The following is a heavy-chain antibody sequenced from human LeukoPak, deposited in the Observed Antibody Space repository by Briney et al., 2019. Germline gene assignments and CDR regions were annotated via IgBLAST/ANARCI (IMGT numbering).Heavy chain of an antibody. CDR1: GFTFSSYA. CDR3: AKHQQIFGDSLMDV. V-gene: IGHV3-23*01. D-gene: IGHD4-17*01. CDR2: ISGSGGRT. Sequence: GGSLRLSCGASGFTFSSYAMSWVRQAPGKGLEWVSTISGSGGRTYYGDPVKGRFTISRDNSKNTLYLQMNSLRVEDTAVYYCAKHQQIFGDSLMDVWGQGTTVTVSS. J-gene: IGHJ6*02.